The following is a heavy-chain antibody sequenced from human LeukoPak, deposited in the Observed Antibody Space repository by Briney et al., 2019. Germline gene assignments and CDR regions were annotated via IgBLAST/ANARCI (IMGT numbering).Heavy chain of an antibody. CDR3: AGLATRGQQLVDY. CDR2: IYYSGST. J-gene: IGHJ4*02. Sequence: SETLCLTCAVSGGSISGYDWSWVRQPPGKGLEWFGYIYYSGSTNYTPSLKSRVTISVDTSKNQFSLKLSSVTAADTAVYYCAGLATRGQQLVDYWGQGTPVTVSS. D-gene: IGHD6-13*01. V-gene: IGHV4-59*01. CDR1: GGSISGYD.